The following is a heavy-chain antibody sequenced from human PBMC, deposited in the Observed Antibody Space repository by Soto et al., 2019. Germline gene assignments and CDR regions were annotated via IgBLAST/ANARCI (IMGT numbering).Heavy chain of an antibody. Sequence: PXESLSLTCTVSGGSISSYEWSWIRQPPGKGLEWIGYIYYSGSTNYNPSLKSRVTISVDTSKNQFSLKLSSVTAADTAVYYCARVRAEFDTWGQGTLVTVSS. V-gene: IGHV4-59*01. CDR1: GGSISSYE. CDR2: IYYSGST. CDR3: ARVRAEFDT. J-gene: IGHJ5*02. D-gene: IGHD6-13*01.